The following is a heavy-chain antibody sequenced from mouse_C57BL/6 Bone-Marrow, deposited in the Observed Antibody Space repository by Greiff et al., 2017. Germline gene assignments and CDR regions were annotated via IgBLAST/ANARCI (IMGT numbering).Heavy chain of an antibody. D-gene: IGHD4-1*02. CDR3: ASPNWDGAMDY. CDR2: IDPSDSYT. V-gene: IGHV1-69*01. CDR1: GYTFTSYW. Sequence: QVQLQQPGAELVMPGASVKLSCKASGYTFTSYWMHWVKQRPGQGLEWIGEIDPSDSYTNYNQKLKGKSPLTVDKSSSTAYMQLSSLTSEDSAVYDCASPNWDGAMDYWGQGTSVTVSS. J-gene: IGHJ4*01.